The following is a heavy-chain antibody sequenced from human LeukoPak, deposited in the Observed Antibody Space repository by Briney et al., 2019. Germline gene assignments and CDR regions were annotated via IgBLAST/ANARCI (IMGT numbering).Heavy chain of an antibody. CDR1: GYTFTSYG. D-gene: IGHD5-12*01. V-gene: IGHV1-18*01. J-gene: IGHJ6*03. Sequence: GASVKVSCKASGYTFTSYGISWVRQAPGQGLEWMGWISAYNGNTNYAQKLQGRVTMTTDTSTSTAYMELRSLRSDDTAVYYCARDPRWLRGRRRTTSYYMDVWGKGTTVTISS. CDR3: ARDPRWLRGRRRTTSYYMDV. CDR2: ISAYNGNT.